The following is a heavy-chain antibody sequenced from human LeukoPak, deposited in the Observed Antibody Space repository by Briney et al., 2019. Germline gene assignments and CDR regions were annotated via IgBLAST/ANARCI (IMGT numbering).Heavy chain of an antibody. CDR3: ARGPTISETGYFDY. D-gene: IGHD1-1*01. J-gene: IGHJ4*03. V-gene: IGHV4-34*01. Sequence: KPSETLSLTCAVYGGSFSSYYWSWIRQSPGKGLEWIEEINHRGDTNYNPSVKSRVTISVDTSKNQFSLKVTSLTAADTAVYYCARGPTISETGYFDYWGQGTLVTVSS. CDR1: GGSFSSYY. CDR2: INHRGDT.